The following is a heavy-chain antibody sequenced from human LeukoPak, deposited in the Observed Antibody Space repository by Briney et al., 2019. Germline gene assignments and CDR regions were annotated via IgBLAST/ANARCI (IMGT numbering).Heavy chain of an antibody. V-gene: IGHV1-46*01. Sequence: ASVTVSCTSSVYTFSIYYIYWVRQAPGQGLEWVGGINPSGGSTTYAQKFQGRVTMTRDTSTSTVYMELSSLRSEDTAVYYCARDGARSDIDYWGQGTLVTVSS. D-gene: IGHD3-3*01. J-gene: IGHJ4*02. CDR2: INPSGGST. CDR3: ARDGARSDIDY. CDR1: VYTFSIYY.